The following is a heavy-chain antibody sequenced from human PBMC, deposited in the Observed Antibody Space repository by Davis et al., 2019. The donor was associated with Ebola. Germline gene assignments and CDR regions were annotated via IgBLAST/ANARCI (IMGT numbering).Heavy chain of an antibody. Sequence: GESLKISCAASGFTFSSYWMHWVRQAPGKGLVWVSRINSDGSSTSYADSVKGRFTISRHNSKNTLYLQMNSLRAEDTAVYYCARDLGGDLRYCSSTSCYMGYYGMDVWGQGTTVTVSS. CDR2: INSDGSST. D-gene: IGHD2-2*02. V-gene: IGHV3-74*01. CDR1: GFTFSSYW. J-gene: IGHJ6*02. CDR3: ARDLGGDLRYCSSTSCYMGYYGMDV.